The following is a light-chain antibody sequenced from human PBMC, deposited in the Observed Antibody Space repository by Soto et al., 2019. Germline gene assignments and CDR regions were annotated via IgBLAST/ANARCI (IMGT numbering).Light chain of an antibody. CDR3: QQRSNWLT. V-gene: IGKV3-11*01. Sequence: ETVLTQSPATLSLSPGERATLSCRASQSVSSYLAWYQQKPGQAPRLLIYDASNRATGIPARFSGSGSGTDFTLTISSLELEDFAVYYCQQRSNWLTFGGGTKVEIK. CDR2: DAS. J-gene: IGKJ4*01. CDR1: QSVSSY.